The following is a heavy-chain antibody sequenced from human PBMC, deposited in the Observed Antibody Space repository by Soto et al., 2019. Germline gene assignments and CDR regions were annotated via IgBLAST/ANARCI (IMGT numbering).Heavy chain of an antibody. V-gene: IGHV3-30*18. CDR3: AKSNRGAYDTPDF. J-gene: IGHJ4*02. Sequence: LRLSCAASGFSLNDYGMHWVRQPPGKGLEWVADISYDGRNKYYTDSVRGRFTISRDISKGTLYLQMNSLRPEDTAVYYCAKSNRGAYDTPDFWGQGTPVTVSS. CDR1: GFSLNDYG. D-gene: IGHD3-22*01. CDR2: ISYDGRNK.